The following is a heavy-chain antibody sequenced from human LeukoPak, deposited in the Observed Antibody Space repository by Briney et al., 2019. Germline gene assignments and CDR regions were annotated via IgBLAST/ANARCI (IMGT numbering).Heavy chain of an antibody. D-gene: IGHD3-22*01. J-gene: IGHJ4*02. Sequence: GGSLRLSCTASGFTFGDYGMSWVRQAPGKGLEWVGFIRSKAYGGTTEYAASVKGRFTISRDDSKSVAYLQMNSLKTEDTAVYYCTRGDYCDSSGYYWLIGDYWGQGTLVTVSS. V-gene: IGHV3-49*04. CDR2: IRSKAYGGTT. CDR1: GFTFGDYG. CDR3: TRGDYCDSSGYYWLIGDY.